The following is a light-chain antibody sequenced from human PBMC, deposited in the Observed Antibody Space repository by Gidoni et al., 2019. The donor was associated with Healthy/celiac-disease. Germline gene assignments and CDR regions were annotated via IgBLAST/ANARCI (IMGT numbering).Light chain of an antibody. Sequence: DIVMTQSPLSLPVTPGEPASISCRSSQSLLHSNGYNYLDWYLQKPGQSPQLLIYLGSNRASGVPDRFSGSGSGTDFTLKISRVEAEDVGVYYCMQALQTPPTWTFGQXTKVEI. CDR1: QSLLHSNGYNY. CDR2: LGS. J-gene: IGKJ1*01. CDR3: MQALQTPPTWT. V-gene: IGKV2-28*01.